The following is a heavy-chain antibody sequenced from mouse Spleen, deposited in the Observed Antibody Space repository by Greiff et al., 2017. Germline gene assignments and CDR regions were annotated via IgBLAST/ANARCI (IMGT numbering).Heavy chain of an antibody. J-gene: IGHJ3*01. CDR2: IDPETGGT. CDR3: TLGRAAWFAY. D-gene: IGHD4-1*01. Sequence: QVQLQQSGAELVRPGASVTLSCKASGYTFTDYEMHWVKQTPVHGLEWIGAIDPETGGTAYNQKFKGKAILTADKSSSTAYMELRSLTSEDSAVYYCTLGRAAWFAYWGQGTLVTVSA. V-gene: IGHV1-15*01. CDR1: GYTFTDYE.